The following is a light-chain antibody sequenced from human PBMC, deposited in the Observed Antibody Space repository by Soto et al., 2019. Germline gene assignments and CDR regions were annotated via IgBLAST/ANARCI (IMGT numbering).Light chain of an antibody. Sequence: DIQMTQSPSTLSASVGDRVAITCRASQSIGTWLAWYQQKPGKAPKLLIYDVSSLESGVPSRFSGSGSGTDFTLTISSLEPEDFAVYYCQQRGNRPPWTFGQGTKVDIK. V-gene: IGKV1-5*01. CDR2: DVS. CDR1: QSIGTW. CDR3: QQRGNRPPWT. J-gene: IGKJ1*01.